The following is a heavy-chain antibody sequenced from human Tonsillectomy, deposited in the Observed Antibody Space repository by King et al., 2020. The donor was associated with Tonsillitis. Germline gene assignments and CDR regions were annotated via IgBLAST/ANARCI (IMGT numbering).Heavy chain of an antibody. V-gene: IGHV4-31*03. CDR3: AREVVV. D-gene: IGHD2-15*01. CDR1: GYSISSDNYY. CDR2: ILHSGST. Sequence: LQLQESGPELVKPSQTLSLTCTVSGYSISSDNYYWSWIRQYPGQGLEWIGYILHSGSTYYNPSLKSRVTMSVDTSKNQFSLKLTSVTAADTAVYYCAREVVVWSQGTLVTVSS. J-gene: IGHJ4*02.